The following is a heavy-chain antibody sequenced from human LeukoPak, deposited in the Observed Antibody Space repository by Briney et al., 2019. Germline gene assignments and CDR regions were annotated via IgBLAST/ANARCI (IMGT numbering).Heavy chain of an antibody. V-gene: IGHV3-30*02. Sequence: GGSLRLSCAASGFTFSSYGMHWVRQAPGKGLEWVAFIRYDGSNKYYADSVKGRFTISRDNSKNTLYLQMNSLRAEDTAVYYCAKDYPGYSYGYFDYWGQGTLVTVSS. J-gene: IGHJ4*02. CDR3: AKDYPGYSYGYFDY. CDR2: IRYDGSNK. CDR1: GFTFSSYG. D-gene: IGHD5-18*01.